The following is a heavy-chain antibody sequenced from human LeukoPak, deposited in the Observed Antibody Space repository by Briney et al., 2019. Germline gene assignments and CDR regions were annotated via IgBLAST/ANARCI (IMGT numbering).Heavy chain of an antibody. D-gene: IGHD2-15*01. CDR3: AKRSHVVAATDYYYYMDV. J-gene: IGHJ6*03. Sequence: QPGGSLRLSCAASGFTFSSYAMSWVRQATGKGLEWVSAMSGCGGSTYYADSVKGRFTISRDNSKNTLYLQMNSLRADDTAAYYCAKRSHVVAATDYYYYMDVWGKGTTVTVSS. CDR1: GFTFSSYA. V-gene: IGHV3-23*01. CDR2: MSGCGGST.